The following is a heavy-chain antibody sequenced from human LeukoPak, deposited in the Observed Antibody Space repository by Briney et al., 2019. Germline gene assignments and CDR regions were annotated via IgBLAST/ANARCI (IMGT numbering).Heavy chain of an antibody. Sequence: PGGSMRLSWAASGFTFSSYWMSWVRQAPGKGLEWVANIKQDGSEKYYVDSVKGRFTISRDNAKNSLYLQMNSLRAEDTAVYYCAGIVVVAATYFDYWGQGTLVTVSS. J-gene: IGHJ4*02. V-gene: IGHV3-7*01. CDR1: GFTFSSYW. CDR2: IKQDGSEK. D-gene: IGHD2-15*01. CDR3: AGIVVVAATYFDY.